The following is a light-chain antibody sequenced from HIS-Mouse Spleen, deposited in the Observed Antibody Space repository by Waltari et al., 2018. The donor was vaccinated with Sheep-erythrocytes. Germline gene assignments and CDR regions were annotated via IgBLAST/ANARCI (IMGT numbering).Light chain of an antibody. J-gene: IGKJ1*01. CDR3: QQFNNYPRT. V-gene: IGKV1D-13*01. Sequence: AIQLTQSPSSLSASVGDRVTITCWASQGISSALAWYQQKPGKAPKLLIYDASSLESGIPSRFSGSGSGTDFTLTISSLQPEDFATYYCQQFNNYPRTFGQGTKVEIK. CDR1: QGISSA. CDR2: DAS.